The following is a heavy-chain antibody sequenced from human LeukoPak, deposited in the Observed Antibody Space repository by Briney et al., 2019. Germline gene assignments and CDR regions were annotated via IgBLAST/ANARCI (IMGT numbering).Heavy chain of an antibody. V-gene: IGHV3-74*01. J-gene: IGHJ4*02. Sequence: SGGSLRLSCAASGFTFSSYWMHWVRQAPGKGLVWVSRINSDGSSTSYADSVKGRFTISRDNAKNTLYLQMNRLRAEDPAVYYGATYDCGSGYYGYWGQGTLVTVSS. CDR2: INSDGSST. D-gene: IGHD3-3*01. CDR1: GFTFSSYW. CDR3: ATYDCGSGYYGY.